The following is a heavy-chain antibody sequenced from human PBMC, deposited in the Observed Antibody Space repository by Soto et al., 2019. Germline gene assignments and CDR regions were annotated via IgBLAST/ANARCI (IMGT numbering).Heavy chain of an antibody. V-gene: IGHV1-46*01. Sequence: GASVKVSCKASGYTFTSYYMHWVRQAPGQGLEWMGIINPSGGSTSYAQKFQGRVTMTRDTSTSTVYMELSSLRSEDTAVYYCARENGCAIAAAGNWVFDPWGQGTLVTVSS. CDR3: ARENGCAIAAAGNWVFDP. CDR1: GYTFTSYY. D-gene: IGHD6-13*01. CDR2: INPSGGST. J-gene: IGHJ5*02.